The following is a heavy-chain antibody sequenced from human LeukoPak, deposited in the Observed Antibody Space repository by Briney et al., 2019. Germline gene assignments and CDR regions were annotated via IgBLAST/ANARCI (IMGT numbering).Heavy chain of an antibody. D-gene: IGHD5-24*01. CDR3: VRLGRDGYTYGAAY. CDR2: INWNGGST. CDR1: GYSFDDYG. Sequence: GGSLRLSCAGSGYSFDDYGMRWVRQAPGKGLEWVAGINWNGGSTGYAASVKGRCTISRDNAKNALYLEMNSLRAEDTALYYCVRLGRDGYTYGAAYWGPGTLVTVSS. J-gene: IGHJ1*01. V-gene: IGHV3-20*04.